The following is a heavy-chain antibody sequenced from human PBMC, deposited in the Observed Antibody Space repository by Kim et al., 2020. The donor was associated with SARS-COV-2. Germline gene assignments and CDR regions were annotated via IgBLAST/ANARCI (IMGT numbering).Heavy chain of an antibody. CDR1: GGTFSSYA. V-gene: IGHV1-69*13. CDR3: ATALAAAGTGAYY. J-gene: IGHJ4*02. CDR2: IIPIFGTA. Sequence: SVKVSCKASGGTFSSYAISWVRQAPGQGLEWMGGIIPIFGTANYAQKFQGRVTITADESTSTAYMELSSLRSEDTAVYYCATALAAAGTGAYYWGQGTLVTVSS. D-gene: IGHD6-13*01.